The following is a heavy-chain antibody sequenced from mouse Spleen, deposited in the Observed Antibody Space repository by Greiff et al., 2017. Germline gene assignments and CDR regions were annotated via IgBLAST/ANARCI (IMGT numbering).Heavy chain of an antibody. CDR2: IYPGSGNT. CDR1: GYTFTDYY. Sequence: QVQLQQSGAELVRPGASVKLSCKASGYTFTDYYINWVKQRPGQGLEWIARIYPGSGNTYYNEKFKGKATLTAEKSSSTAYMQLSSLTSEDSAVYFCAVYFLYAMDYWGQGTSVTVSS. D-gene: IGHD2-3*01. CDR3: AVYFLYAMDY. V-gene: IGHV1-76*01. J-gene: IGHJ4*01.